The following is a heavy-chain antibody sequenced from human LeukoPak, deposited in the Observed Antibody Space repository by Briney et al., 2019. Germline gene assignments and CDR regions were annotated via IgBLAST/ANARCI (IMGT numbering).Heavy chain of an antibody. J-gene: IGHJ3*02. Sequence: PGGSLRLSCAASGFTFSSYAMHWVRQAPGKGLERVAVISYDGSNKYYADSVKGRFTISRDNSKNTLYLQMNSLRAEDTAVYYCARSQTDSSSSLDAFDIWGQGTMVTVSS. CDR3: ARSQTDSSSSLDAFDI. D-gene: IGHD6-6*01. V-gene: IGHV3-30*04. CDR1: GFTFSSYA. CDR2: ISYDGSNK.